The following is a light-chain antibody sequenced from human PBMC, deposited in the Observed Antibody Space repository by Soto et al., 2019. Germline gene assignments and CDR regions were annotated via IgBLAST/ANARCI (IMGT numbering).Light chain of an antibody. J-gene: IGKJ1*01. CDR3: QQTYSTPQRT. V-gene: IGKV1-39*01. Sequence: DIQMYQSPSSLSASVDDRVTITCRASQSISTYLNWYQQKPGEAPKLLIYAASSLQSGVPSRFSGSGSGTDFTLTISSLQPEDFVTYYCQQTYSTPQRTFGQGTKVDIK. CDR1: QSISTY. CDR2: AAS.